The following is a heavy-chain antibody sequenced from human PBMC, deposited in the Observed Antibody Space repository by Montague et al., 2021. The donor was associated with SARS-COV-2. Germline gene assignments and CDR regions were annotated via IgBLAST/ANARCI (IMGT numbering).Heavy chain of an antibody. Sequence: SLSLSFSASGFTFSSYWMSWVRQAPGKGLEWVANIKQDGSEKYYVDSVKGRFSISRDNAKNSLYLQMSSLRAEDTAMYYCTRLGWGYSDGLDYWGQGTLVTASS. CDR3: TRLGWGYSDGLDY. D-gene: IGHD5-18*01. CDR1: GFTFSSYW. CDR2: IKQDGSEK. V-gene: IGHV3-7*01. J-gene: IGHJ4*02.